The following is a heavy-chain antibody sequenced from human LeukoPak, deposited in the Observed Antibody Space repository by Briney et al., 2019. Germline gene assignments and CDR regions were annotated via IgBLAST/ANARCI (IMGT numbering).Heavy chain of an antibody. D-gene: IGHD2-15*01. CDR2: ISSSSSYI. CDR3: ARDGYCSGGSCYQGTLFDY. Sequence: GGSLRLSCAASGFTFSSYSMNWVRQAPGKGLEWVSSISSSSSYIYYADSVKGRFTISRDNAKNSLYLQMNSLRAEDTAVYYCARDGYCSGGSCYQGTLFDYWGQGTLVTVSS. V-gene: IGHV3-21*01. CDR1: GFTFSSYS. J-gene: IGHJ4*02.